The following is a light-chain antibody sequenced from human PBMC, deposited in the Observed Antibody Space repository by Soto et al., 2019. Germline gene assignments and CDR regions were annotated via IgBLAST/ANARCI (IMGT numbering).Light chain of an antibody. CDR1: QSLLHSTGDSY. V-gene: IGKV2-28*01. Sequence: DIVMTQSPLSLPVTPGEPASISCRSSQSLLHSTGDSYLDWYLQKPGQSPQLLIFLGSNRASGVPDRVSGSGSGTDFTLKISRVEAEDVGVYYCMQALQTPRTFGQGTKVEIK. CDR3: MQALQTPRT. J-gene: IGKJ1*01. CDR2: LGS.